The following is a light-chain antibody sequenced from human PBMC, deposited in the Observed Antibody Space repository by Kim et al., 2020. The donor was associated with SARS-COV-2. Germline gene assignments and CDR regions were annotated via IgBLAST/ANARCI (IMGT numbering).Light chain of an antibody. V-gene: IGLV3-1*01. Sequence: SYELTQPPSVSVSPGQTASITCSGDKLGDKYACWYQQKPGQSPVLVIYQDSKRPSGIPERFSGSNSGNTATLTISGTQAMDEADYYCQAWDSSTVWVFGGGTKLT. CDR2: QDS. CDR1: KLGDKY. CDR3: QAWDSSTVWV. J-gene: IGLJ3*02.